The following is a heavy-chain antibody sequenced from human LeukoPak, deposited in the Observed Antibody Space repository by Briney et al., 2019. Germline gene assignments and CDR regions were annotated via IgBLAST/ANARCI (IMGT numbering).Heavy chain of an antibody. CDR2: IDYSGGV. D-gene: IGHD3-10*01. J-gene: IGHJ3*02. CDR1: GGSISSSNSF. V-gene: IGHV4-39*01. Sequence: SETLSLTCTVSGGSISSSNSFWGWIRQPPGKGLEWIASIDYSGGVYYNPSLKSRVTISVDTSKNQFSLKVNSVTAADTAVYYCARGKLEEVRGVHNAFDIWGQGTMVTVSS. CDR3: ARGKLEEVRGVHNAFDI.